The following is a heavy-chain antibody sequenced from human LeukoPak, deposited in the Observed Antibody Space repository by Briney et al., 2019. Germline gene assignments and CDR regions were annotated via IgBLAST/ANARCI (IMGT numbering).Heavy chain of an antibody. CDR3: ARSGAAMVIAFFDY. CDR2: IYTSGST. CDR1: GGSISSGSYY. D-gene: IGHD5-18*01. J-gene: IGHJ4*02. V-gene: IGHV4-61*02. Sequence: SQTLSLTCTVSGGSISSGSYYWRWIRQPAGKGLEWIGRIYTSGSTNYNPSLKSRVTISVDTSKNQFSLKLSSVTAADTAVYYCARSGAAMVIAFFDYWGQGTLVTVSS.